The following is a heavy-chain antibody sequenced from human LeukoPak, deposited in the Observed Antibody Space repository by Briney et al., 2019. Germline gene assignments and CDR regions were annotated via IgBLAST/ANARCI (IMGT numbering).Heavy chain of an antibody. CDR2: NSSSSSYI. D-gene: IGHD3-10*01. V-gene: IGHV3-21*01. Sequence: GRSLRLSCAASGFTFSRYSMNWVRQAPGKGLEWVSYNSSSSSYIYYADSVKGRFTISRDNAKNSLYLQMNSLRDDDTAVYYCARDRVRGGGTYYFDYWGQGTLVTVSS. CDR1: GFTFSRYS. J-gene: IGHJ4*02. CDR3: ARDRVRGGGTYYFDY.